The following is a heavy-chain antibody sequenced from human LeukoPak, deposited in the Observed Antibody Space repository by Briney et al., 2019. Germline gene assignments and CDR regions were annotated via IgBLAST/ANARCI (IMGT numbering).Heavy chain of an antibody. Sequence: GGSLRLSCAASGFTFSSYAMSWVRQAPGKGLEWVSAISGSGGSTYYADSVKGRFTISRDNSKNTLYLQMNSLRAEDTAVYYWARGHSSSSGVFDYWGQGTLGTGSS. CDR1: GFTFSSYA. CDR2: ISGSGGST. D-gene: IGHD6-13*01. CDR3: ARGHSSSSGVFDY. V-gene: IGHV3-23*01. J-gene: IGHJ4*03.